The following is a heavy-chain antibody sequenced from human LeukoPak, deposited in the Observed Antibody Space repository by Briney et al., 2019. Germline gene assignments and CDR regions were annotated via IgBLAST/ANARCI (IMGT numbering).Heavy chain of an antibody. V-gene: IGHV4-39*01. CDR1: GGSISSSSYY. D-gene: IGHD3-16*02. CDR3: ARNMITFGGVIVPLVLPGY. CDR2: VYYAGNT. J-gene: IGHJ4*02. Sequence: SETLSLTCTVSGGSISSSSYYWAWIRQSPGTGLEWIATVYYAGNTYYNPSLQSRVTISVDTSKNQFSLKVRSVTAADTAVYYCARNMITFGGVIVPLVLPGYWGQGTLVTVSS.